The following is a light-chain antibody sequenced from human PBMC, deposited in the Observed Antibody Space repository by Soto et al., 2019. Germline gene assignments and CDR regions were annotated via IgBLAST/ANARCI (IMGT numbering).Light chain of an antibody. V-gene: IGKV3-15*01. CDR1: HSVFSS. J-gene: IGKJ4*01. CDR2: GAA. Sequence: EIVMTQSPATLSVSPGERATLSCSASHSVFSSRAWYQQKPGQAPRLLIYGAATRAAGIPARFSGSGSGTEFTLTISSLQSEDFAVYYCQQYGDWPLTFGGGTKVDIK. CDR3: QQYGDWPLT.